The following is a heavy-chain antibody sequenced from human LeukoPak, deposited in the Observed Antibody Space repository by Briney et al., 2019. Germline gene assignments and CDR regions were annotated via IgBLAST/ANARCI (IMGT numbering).Heavy chain of an antibody. Sequence: GASVKVSCKASGYTFTGYYMHWVRQAPGQGLEWMGWINPNSGGTNYAQKFQGRVTMTRDTSISTAYMELSRLRSDDTAVYYCATPTYYDFWSGYRSWGQGTLVTVSS. CDR2: INPNSGGT. V-gene: IGHV1-2*02. CDR3: ATPTYYDFWSGYRS. D-gene: IGHD3-3*01. CDR1: GYTFTGYY. J-gene: IGHJ1*01.